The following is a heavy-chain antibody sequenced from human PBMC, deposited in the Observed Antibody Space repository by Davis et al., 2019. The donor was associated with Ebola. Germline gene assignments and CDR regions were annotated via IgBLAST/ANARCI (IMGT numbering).Heavy chain of an antibody. CDR2: IYPGDSDT. CDR1: GYSFTSYW. Sequence: GGSLRLSCKRSGYSFTSYWIGWVRQLHGKGLEWMGLIYPGDSDTRYSPSFQGQVTIPAYKSISTAYLQWSGLKASDTAMYYCARMQVGAYYFDYWGQGTLVTVSS. CDR3: ARMQVGAYYFDY. D-gene: IGHD4/OR15-4a*01. J-gene: IGHJ4*02. V-gene: IGHV5-51*01.